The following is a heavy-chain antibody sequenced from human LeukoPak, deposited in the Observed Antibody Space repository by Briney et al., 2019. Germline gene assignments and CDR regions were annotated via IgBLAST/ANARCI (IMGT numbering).Heavy chain of an antibody. CDR1: GYTFTTYG. D-gene: IGHD6-19*01. V-gene: IGHV1-2*06. J-gene: IGHJ4*02. Sequence: ASVKVSCKASGYTFTTYGISWVRQAPGQGLEWMGRINPNSGGTNYAQKFQGRVTMTRDTSISTAYMELSRLRSDDTAVYYCARDYSSGWYCDYWGQGTPVTVSS. CDR3: ARDYSSGWYCDY. CDR2: INPNSGGT.